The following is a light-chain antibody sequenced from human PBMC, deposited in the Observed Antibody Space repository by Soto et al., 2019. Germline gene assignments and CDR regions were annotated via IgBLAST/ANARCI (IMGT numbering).Light chain of an antibody. V-gene: IGKV1-9*01. CDR1: QGISSY. CDR2: AAS. Sequence: DIQLTQSPSFLSASVGDRVTITCRASQGISSYLAWYQQKPGKAPKLLIYAASTLQSGVPSRFSGSGSGTEFTPTISSLQPEDFATYYCQQLNSYPPFFGGGTKVEIK. CDR3: QQLNSYPPF. J-gene: IGKJ4*01.